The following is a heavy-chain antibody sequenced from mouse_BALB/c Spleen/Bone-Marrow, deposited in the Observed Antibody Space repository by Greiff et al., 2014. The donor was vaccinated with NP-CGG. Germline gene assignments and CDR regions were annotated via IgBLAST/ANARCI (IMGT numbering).Heavy chain of an antibody. Sequence: ESGGGLVQPGGSRTLSCAASGFTFSSFGMHWVRQAPERGLEWVAYISSGSSTIYYADTMKGRFTISRDNPKNTLFLQMTSLRSEDTAMYYCTRSGTLGAMDYWGQGTSVTVSS. CDR1: GFTFSSFG. D-gene: IGHD3-3*01. V-gene: IGHV5-17*02. CDR3: TRSGTLGAMDY. CDR2: ISSGSSTI. J-gene: IGHJ4*01.